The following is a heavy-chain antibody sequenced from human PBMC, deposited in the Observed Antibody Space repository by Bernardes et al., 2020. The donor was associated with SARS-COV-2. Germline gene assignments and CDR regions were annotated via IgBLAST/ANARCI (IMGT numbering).Heavy chain of an antibody. V-gene: IGHV1-2*02. CDR3: AKGGYRYGS. D-gene: IGHD5-18*01. Sequence: ASVKVSCKASGYTFTGYYIHWVRQAPGQGLEWMGWINPKSGGTNYAQNFQGRVTMTRDNAKNSLYLQMNSLRAEDTAVYYCAKGGYRYGSWGQGTLVTVSS. CDR2: INPKSGGT. CDR1: GYTFTGYY. J-gene: IGHJ5*02.